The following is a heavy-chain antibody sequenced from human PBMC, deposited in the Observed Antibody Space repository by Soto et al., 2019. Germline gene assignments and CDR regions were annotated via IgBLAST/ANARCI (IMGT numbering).Heavy chain of an antibody. Sequence: QVQPVQSGAEVKKPGSSVKVSCKASGGTFSSYSINWVRQAPGQGLEWMGEIIPIFGTANYAQKFQGRVTITADESTSTAYMEPSSLRSEDTAVYYCARDGGRHSGGIDYWGQGTLVTVSS. V-gene: IGHV1-69*01. J-gene: IGHJ4*02. D-gene: IGHD1-26*01. CDR1: GGTFSSYS. CDR2: IIPIFGTA. CDR3: ARDGGRHSGGIDY.